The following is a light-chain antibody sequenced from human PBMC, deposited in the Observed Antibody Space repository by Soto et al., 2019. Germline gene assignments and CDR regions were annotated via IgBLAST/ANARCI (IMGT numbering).Light chain of an antibody. CDR1: ESISRH. J-gene: IGKJ5*01. CDR3: QQRYSTLSIS. Sequence: DIQMTQSPSSLSASVGDRVTITCRASESISRHLNWYQQKPGKAPNLLIYAASTLQNGVPSRFSGSGSGTEFTLSISSLQPEDFATYYCQQRYSTLSISFGQGTRLEIK. V-gene: IGKV1-39*01. CDR2: AAS.